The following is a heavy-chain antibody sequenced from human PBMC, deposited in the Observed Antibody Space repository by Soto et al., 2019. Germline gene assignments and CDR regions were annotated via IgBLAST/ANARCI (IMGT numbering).Heavy chain of an antibody. D-gene: IGHD6-13*01. J-gene: IGHJ5*02. CDR3: ARDQGVAAAGIHWFDP. CDR1: GASMNSYH. CDR2: IHSSGST. Sequence: PSETLSLTCTVSGASMNSYHWSWIRQPAGKGLEWIGHIHSSGSTNYNPSLKSRVTLSVDTSKNHFSLRLMSLTAADTAVYYCARDQGVAAAGIHWFDPWGQGSLVTVS. V-gene: IGHV4-4*07.